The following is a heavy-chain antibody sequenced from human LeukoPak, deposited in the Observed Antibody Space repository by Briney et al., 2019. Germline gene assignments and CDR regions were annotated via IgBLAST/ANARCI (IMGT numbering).Heavy chain of an antibody. CDR2: INAGNGNT. J-gene: IGHJ5*02. CDR3: ARVPMTPVWFDP. V-gene: IGHV1-3*01. CDR1: GYTFTSYA. Sequence: ASVKVSCKASGYTFTSYAMHWVRQAPGQRLEWMGWINAGNGNTKYSQKFQGRVTITRDTSASTAYMELSSLRSEDTAVYYCARVPMTPVWFDPWGQGTLVTVSS.